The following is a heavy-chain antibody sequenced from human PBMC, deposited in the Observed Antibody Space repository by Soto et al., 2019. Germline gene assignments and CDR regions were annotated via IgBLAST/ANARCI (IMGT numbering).Heavy chain of an antibody. CDR1: GFTFSSYA. Sequence: GGSLRLSCAASGFTFSSYAMSWVRQAPGKGLEWVSAISGSGGSTYYADSVKGRFTISRDNSKNTLYLQMNSLRAEDTAVYYCAKDPVGAYYDFWSGSNYGMDVWGQGTTVTVSS. CDR2: ISGSGGST. V-gene: IGHV3-23*01. J-gene: IGHJ6*02. CDR3: AKDPVGAYYDFWSGSNYGMDV. D-gene: IGHD3-3*01.